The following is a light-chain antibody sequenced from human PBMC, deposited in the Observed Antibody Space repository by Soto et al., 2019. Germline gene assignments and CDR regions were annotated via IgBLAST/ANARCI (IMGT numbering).Light chain of an antibody. CDR3: SSHTTSNTRV. CDR1: SSDVGAYDF. V-gene: IGLV2-14*03. CDR2: EVS. J-gene: IGLJ1*01. Sequence: QSALTQPASVSGSPGQSIAISCTGTSSDVGAYDFVSWYQQHPHKAPKLLIYEVSNRPSGVSDRFSGSKSVNTATLTISGLQAEDEADYYCSSHTTSNTRVFGTGTKLTVL.